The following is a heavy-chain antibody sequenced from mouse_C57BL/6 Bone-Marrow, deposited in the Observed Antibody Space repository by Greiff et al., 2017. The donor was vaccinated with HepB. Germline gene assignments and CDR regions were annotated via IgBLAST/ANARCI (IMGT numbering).Heavy chain of an antibody. J-gene: IGHJ4*01. V-gene: IGHV14-3*01. Sequence: EVQLQQSVAELVRPGASVKLSCTASGFNIKNTHMHWVKQRPEQGLEWIGRIDPANGNTKYAPKFQGKATITADTSSNTAYLQLSSLTSEDTAIYYCARGYYGSSYAMDYWGQGTSVTVSS. CDR1: GFNIKNTH. D-gene: IGHD1-1*01. CDR3: ARGYYGSSYAMDY. CDR2: IDPANGNT.